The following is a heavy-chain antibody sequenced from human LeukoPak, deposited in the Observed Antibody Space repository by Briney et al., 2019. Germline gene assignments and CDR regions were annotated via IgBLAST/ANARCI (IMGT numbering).Heavy chain of an antibody. J-gene: IGHJ2*01. D-gene: IGHD6-19*01. CDR1: GGSFSSYS. V-gene: IGHV4-59*08. CDR2: IYYSGST. CDR3: ARLQWLVDWYFDL. Sequence: SETLSLTCALYGGSFSSYSWSWTWIRQPPGKGLEWIGYIYYSGSTNYNPSLKSRVTISVDTSKNQFSLKLSSVTAADTAVYYCARLQWLVDWYFDLWGRGTLVTVSS.